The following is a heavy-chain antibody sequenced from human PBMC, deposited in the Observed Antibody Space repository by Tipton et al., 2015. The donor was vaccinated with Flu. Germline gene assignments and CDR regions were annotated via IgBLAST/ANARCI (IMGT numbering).Heavy chain of an antibody. CDR1: GDSISSDFY. Sequence: TLSLTCAVSGDSISSDFYWAWIRQFPGKGLEWIGTVSRTGSTIYNPSLKSRVTISIDTSKNQFSLNMRSVTAADMAVYYRARRDYSNYVSDPKSWFDPWGQGTLVAVSS. D-gene: IGHD4-11*01. V-gene: IGHV4-38-2*01. CDR3: ARRDYSNYVSDPKSWFDP. CDR2: VSRTGST. J-gene: IGHJ5*02.